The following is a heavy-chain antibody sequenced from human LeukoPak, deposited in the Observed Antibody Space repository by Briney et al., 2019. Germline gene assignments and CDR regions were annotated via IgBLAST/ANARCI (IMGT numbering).Heavy chain of an antibody. D-gene: IGHD6-13*01. CDR3: ARTREYSSSWYFPPFDP. CDR2: INPSGGST. J-gene: IGHJ5*02. Sequence: ASVKVSCKASGYTFTSYYMHWVRQAPGQGLEWMGIINPSGGSTSYAQKFQGRVTMTRDTSTSTVYMELSSLRSEDTAVYYCARTREYSSSWYFPPFDPWGQGTLVTVSS. V-gene: IGHV1-46*01. CDR1: GYTFTSYY.